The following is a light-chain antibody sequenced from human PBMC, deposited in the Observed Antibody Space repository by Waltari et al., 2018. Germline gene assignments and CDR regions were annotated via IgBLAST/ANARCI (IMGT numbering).Light chain of an antibody. CDR3: AAWDDALNGRV. J-gene: IGLJ3*02. CDR2: TND. Sequence: QSVLAQPPSASGTPGQGVTISCSGSSSNIGGNGVSWYQQLPGMAPKLLIHTNDPRPSGVPDRFSASKSGTSASLAISGLQSEDEAHYFCAAWDDALNGRVFGGGTKVTVL. CDR1: SSNIGGNG. V-gene: IGLV1-44*01.